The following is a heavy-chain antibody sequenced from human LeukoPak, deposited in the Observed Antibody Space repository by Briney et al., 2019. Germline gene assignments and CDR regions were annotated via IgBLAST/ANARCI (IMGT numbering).Heavy chain of an antibody. CDR3: AKDQNWEGGY. Sequence: GGSLRLSCAASGFTFSSYSMNWVRRAPGKGLEWVSVINYSGVSTNYADSVKGRFIISRDNSKNTVYLQMNSLRVEDTAVYYCAKDQNWEGGYWGQGTLVTVSS. V-gene: IGHV3-23*01. J-gene: IGHJ4*02. CDR1: GFTFSSYS. CDR2: INYSGVST. D-gene: IGHD7-27*01.